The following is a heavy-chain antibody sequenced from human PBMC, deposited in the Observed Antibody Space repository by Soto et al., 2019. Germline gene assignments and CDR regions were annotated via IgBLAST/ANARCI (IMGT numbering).Heavy chain of an antibody. CDR2: INAGNGNT. Sequence: ASVKVSCKASGYTFTSYAMHWVRQAPGQRREWMGWINAGNGNTKYSQKFQGRVTITRDTSASTAYMELSSLRSEDTAVYYCARDCSGGSCYLAMDYWGQGTLVTVSS. J-gene: IGHJ4*02. V-gene: IGHV1-3*01. D-gene: IGHD2-15*01. CDR3: ARDCSGGSCYLAMDY. CDR1: GYTFTSYA.